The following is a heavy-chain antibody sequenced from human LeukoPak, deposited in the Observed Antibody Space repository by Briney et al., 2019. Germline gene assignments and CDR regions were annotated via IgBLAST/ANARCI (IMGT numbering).Heavy chain of an antibody. Sequence: SETLSLTCTVSGGSISSGDYYWSWIRQPPGKGLEWIGYIYYSGSTYYNPSLKSRVTISVDTSKNQFSLKLSSVTAADTAVYYCARDHLPEYNWFDPWGQGTPVTVSS. CDR3: ARDHLPEYNWFDP. CDR2: IYYSGST. V-gene: IGHV4-30-4*01. CDR1: GGSISSGDYY. J-gene: IGHJ5*02.